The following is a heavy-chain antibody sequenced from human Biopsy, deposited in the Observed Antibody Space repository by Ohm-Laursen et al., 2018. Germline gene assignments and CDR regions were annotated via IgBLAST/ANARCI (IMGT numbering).Heavy chain of an antibody. V-gene: IGHV1-18*01. D-gene: IGHD6-19*01. J-gene: IGHJ4*02. CDR1: GGTFSNYA. CDR2: ISANSGNT. CDR3: ARGMAVAVTLYYFDY. Sequence: ASVKVSCKVSGGTFSNYAISWVRQAPGQGLEWMGWISANSGNTNYAQKFQGRVTMTADTSTSTAYMELRSLTSDDTAIYYCARGMAVAVTLYYFDYWGQGSLLTVSS.